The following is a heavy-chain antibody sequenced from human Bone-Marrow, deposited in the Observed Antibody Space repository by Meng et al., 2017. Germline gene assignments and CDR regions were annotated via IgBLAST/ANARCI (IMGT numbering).Heavy chain of an antibody. CDR2: IYYTGGT. D-gene: IGHD5-24*01. Sequence: QVQLQESGPGLVKPSQTLSLTCTVSGGSIGSGGYYWSWIRQHPGKGLEWIGYIYYTGGTFYNPSLKSRLTISVDTSKNQFSLKLISATAADTAVYYCAREAGRDGYATPNFDHWGQGTLVTVSS. CDR1: GGSIGSGGYY. V-gene: IGHV4-31*03. CDR3: AREAGRDGYATPNFDH. J-gene: IGHJ4*02.